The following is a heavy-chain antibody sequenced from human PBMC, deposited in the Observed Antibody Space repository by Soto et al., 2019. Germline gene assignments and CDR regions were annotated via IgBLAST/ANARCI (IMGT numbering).Heavy chain of an antibody. D-gene: IGHD6-19*01. Sequence: QVQLVESGGGVVQPGRSLRLSCAASGFTFSSYAMHWVRQAPGKGLEWVAVISYDGSNKYYADSVKGRFTISRDNSKNTLYLQMNSLRAEDTAVYYCARPLTVAGSLFDYWGQGTLVTVSS. CDR2: ISYDGSNK. V-gene: IGHV3-30-3*01. CDR1: GFTFSSYA. CDR3: ARPLTVAGSLFDY. J-gene: IGHJ4*02.